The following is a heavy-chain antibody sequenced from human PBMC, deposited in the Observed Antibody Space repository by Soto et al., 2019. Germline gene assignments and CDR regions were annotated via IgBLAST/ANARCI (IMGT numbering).Heavy chain of an antibody. Sequence: QVQLVQSGAEVKKPGSSVKVSCKASGGTFSSYAISWVRQAPGQGLEWMGGIIPIFGTANYAQKFQGRVNITADESTSTAYMELSSLRSEDTAVYYCARVGITGTQVAYYYYYGMDVWGQGTTVTVSS. V-gene: IGHV1-69*01. J-gene: IGHJ6*02. CDR3: ARVGITGTQVAYYYYYGMDV. CDR1: GGTFSSYA. D-gene: IGHD1-20*01. CDR2: IIPIFGTA.